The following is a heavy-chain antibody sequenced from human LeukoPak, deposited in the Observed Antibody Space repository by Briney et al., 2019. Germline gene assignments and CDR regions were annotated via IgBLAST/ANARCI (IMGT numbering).Heavy chain of an antibody. D-gene: IGHD3-10*01. CDR3: AKLLWFGELFPLDY. Sequence: PGGSLRLSCAASGFTFSSYAMSWVRQAPGKGLEWVSAISGSGGSTYYADSVKGRFTISRDNSKNTLYLQLNSLRAEDAAVYYCAKLLWFGELFPLDYWGQGTLVTVSS. CDR2: ISGSGGST. J-gene: IGHJ4*02. CDR1: GFTFSSYA. V-gene: IGHV3-23*01.